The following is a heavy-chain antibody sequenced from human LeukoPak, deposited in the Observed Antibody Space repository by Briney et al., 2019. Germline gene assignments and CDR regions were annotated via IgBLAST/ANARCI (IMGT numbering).Heavy chain of an antibody. CDR2: SDYSGNT. CDR3: ARLNGGG. Sequence: SETLSLTRTVSSGSISNYYWSWIRQPPGKGLEWIGFSDYSGNTNYNPSLKSRVTISLDKSKDQIALKLSSVTAADTAVYYCARLNGGGWGQGTLVVVTS. CDR1: SGSISNYY. V-gene: IGHV4-59*08. D-gene: IGHD2-8*01. J-gene: IGHJ4*02.